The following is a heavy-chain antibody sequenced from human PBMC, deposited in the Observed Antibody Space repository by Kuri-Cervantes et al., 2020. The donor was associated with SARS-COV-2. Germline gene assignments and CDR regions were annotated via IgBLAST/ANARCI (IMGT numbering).Heavy chain of an antibody. J-gene: IGHJ4*02. D-gene: IGHD5-12*01. Sequence: GGSLKISCAASGSTLSDYYISWIRQAPGKGLEWVSYISLSGQTIYYADAVKGRFTVSSDNAKNSILLQMNSLQVDDTAIYYCARDRDIVPSAYFEFWGRGTLVTVSS. CDR1: GSTLSDYY. CDR3: ARDRDIVPSAYFEF. CDR2: ISLSGQTI. V-gene: IGHV3-11*01.